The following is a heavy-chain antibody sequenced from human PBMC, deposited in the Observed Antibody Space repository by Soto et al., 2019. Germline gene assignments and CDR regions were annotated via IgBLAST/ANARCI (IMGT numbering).Heavy chain of an antibody. CDR2: ISYDGSNK. D-gene: IGHD6-19*01. V-gene: IGHV3-30*18. Sequence: QVQLVESGGGVVQPGRSLRLSCAASGFTFSSYGMHWVRQAPGKGLEWVAVISYDGSNKYYADSVKGRFTISRDNSKNTLYLQVNSLRAEDTAVYYCAKVCRSGPSWGKGTLVTVSS. CDR1: GFTFSSYG. J-gene: IGHJ5*02. CDR3: AKVCRSGPS.